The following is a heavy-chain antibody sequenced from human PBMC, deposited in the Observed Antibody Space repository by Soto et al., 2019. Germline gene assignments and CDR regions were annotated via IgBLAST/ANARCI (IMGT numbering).Heavy chain of an antibody. CDR1: GFAFNVWG. CDR2: IGHDGDFQ. J-gene: IGHJ4*02. Sequence: QVHLVESGGGVVQPGTSVRLSCAASGFAFNVWGMHWVRQAPGKGLEWVGVIGHDGDFQDYADTLKGRFTISRDNSKNTLYLHLNSLRVEDTALYYCARDLGRGRYFDYWGQGALVTVSS. CDR3: ARDLGRGRYFDY. D-gene: IGHD7-27*01. V-gene: IGHV3-33*01.